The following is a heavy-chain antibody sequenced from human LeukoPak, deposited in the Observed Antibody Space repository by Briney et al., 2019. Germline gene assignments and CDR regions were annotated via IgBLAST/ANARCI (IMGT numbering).Heavy chain of an antibody. CDR2: IWYDGSNK. D-gene: IGHD4-17*01. V-gene: IGHV3-33*03. CDR1: GFTFSSYG. J-gene: IGHJ6*02. CDR3: AKDGSGGDYDFPHGMAV. Sequence: GRSLRLSCAASGFTFSSYGMHWVRQAPGKGLEWVAVIWYDGSNKYYADSVKGRFTISRANAKNSLYLQMNSLRTEDTAVYYCAKDGSGGDYDFPHGMAVWGQGTTVTVSS.